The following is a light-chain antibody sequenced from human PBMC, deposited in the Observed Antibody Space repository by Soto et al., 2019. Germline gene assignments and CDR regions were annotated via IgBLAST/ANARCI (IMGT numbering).Light chain of an antibody. CDR2: EVS. V-gene: IGLV2-14*01. J-gene: IGLJ3*02. CDR1: SSDVGRYNY. Sequence: CAGTSSDVGRYNYVSWYQQHPGKAPKLMIYEVSNRPSGVSNRFSGSKSGNTASLTISGLQAEDEADYYCSSYTSSSNWVFGGGTKVTVL. CDR3: SSYTSSSNWV.